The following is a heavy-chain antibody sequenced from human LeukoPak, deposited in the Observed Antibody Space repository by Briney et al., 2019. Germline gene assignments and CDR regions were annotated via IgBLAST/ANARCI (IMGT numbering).Heavy chain of an antibody. CDR3: ARDITYDFWSGYYEGYYYYGMDV. Sequence: GGSLRLSCAASGFTFSSYSMNWVRQAPGKGLEWVSSISSSSSYIYYADSVKGRFTISRDNAKNSLYLQMNSLRAEDTAVYYCARDITYDFWSGYYEGYYYYGMDVWGQGTTVTVSS. V-gene: IGHV3-21*01. D-gene: IGHD3-3*01. CDR1: GFTFSSYS. J-gene: IGHJ6*02. CDR2: ISSSSSYI.